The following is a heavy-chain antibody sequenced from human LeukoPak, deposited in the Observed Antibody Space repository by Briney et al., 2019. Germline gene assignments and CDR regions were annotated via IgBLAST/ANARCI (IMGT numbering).Heavy chain of an antibody. CDR1: GGSISSADYY. CDR2: IYYSGNT. Sequence: PSQTLSLTCTVSGGSISSADYYWSWIRQPPGKGLEWIGYIYYSGNTYYNPSLKSRVTISVDRSKNQFSLKQSSVTAADTAVYYCPRATFTMAVGFPADAFDFGGQGTRVTVSS. J-gene: IGHJ3*01. CDR3: PRATFTMAVGFPADAFDF. V-gene: IGHV4-30-4*08. D-gene: IGHD3-22*01.